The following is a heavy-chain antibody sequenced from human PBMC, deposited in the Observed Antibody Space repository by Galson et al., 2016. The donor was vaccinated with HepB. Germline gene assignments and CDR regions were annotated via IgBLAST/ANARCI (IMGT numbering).Heavy chain of an antibody. V-gene: IGHV1-69*13. CDR2: IIPMFGEA. D-gene: IGHD5-18*01. CDR1: GSSFRTYS. CDR3: ATDHVDTALVTFAFDI. J-gene: IGHJ3*02. Sequence: SVKVSCKASGSSFRTYSINWVRQAPGQGLEWMGGIIPMFGEANYAQKFQGRVTITADESSNTAHMELSSLRSDDTAVYYCATDHVDTALVTFAFDIWGQGTMVTVSS.